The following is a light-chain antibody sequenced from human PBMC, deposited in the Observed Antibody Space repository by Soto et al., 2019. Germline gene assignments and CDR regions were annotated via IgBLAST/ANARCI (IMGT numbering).Light chain of an antibody. J-gene: IGLJ2*01. CDR2: DVT. CDR3: CSYAGRYTLI. V-gene: IGLV2-11*01. Sequence: QSALTQPRSVSGSPGQSVTISCTGTSSDVGAYNYVSWYQQHPGKAPKMMIYDVTKRPSGVPDRFSGSKSGNTASLTISGLRAEDEADYYCCSYAGRYTLILGGGTKRTVL. CDR1: SSDVGAYNY.